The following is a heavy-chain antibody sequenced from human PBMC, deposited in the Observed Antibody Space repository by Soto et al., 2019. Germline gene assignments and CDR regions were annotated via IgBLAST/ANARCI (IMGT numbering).Heavy chain of an antibody. CDR1: GDAVTSYY. V-gene: IGHV4-59*02. CDR2: IYYSGST. CDR3: AKGRGSDYSGWFDP. Sequence: QVQLQESGPGLVTPSETLSLTCTVSGDAVTSYYWTWIRRPPGKGLEWLGYIYYSGSTVYNPSLASRVTISLDTSKNQFSLNLSSVTAADPAVYYCAKGRGSDYSGWFDPWGQGTLVTVSS. J-gene: IGHJ5*02. D-gene: IGHD5-12*01.